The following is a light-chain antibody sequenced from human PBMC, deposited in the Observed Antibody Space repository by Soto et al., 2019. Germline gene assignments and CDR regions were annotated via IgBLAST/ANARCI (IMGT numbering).Light chain of an antibody. J-gene: IGKJ4*01. V-gene: IGKV1-33*01. CDR3: QQYDNLPLT. CDR1: QDISNY. CDR2: DAS. Sequence: DIQMTQSPSSLSASVGDRVTITCQASQDISNYLNWYQQKPGEAPKLLIFDASNLEIGVPSRFSGSGSGTDFSFTISSLQPEDVATYYCQQYDNLPLTFGGGTKVEIK.